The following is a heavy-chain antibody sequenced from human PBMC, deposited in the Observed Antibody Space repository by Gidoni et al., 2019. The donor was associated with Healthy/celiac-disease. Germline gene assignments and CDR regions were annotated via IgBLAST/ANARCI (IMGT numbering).Heavy chain of an antibody. CDR3: ARDREYYYDSLDAFDI. Sequence: QVQLQESGPGLMKPSQTLSLTCTVSGGSIISGGYYWSWIRQHPGKGLEWIGYIYYSGSTYYNPSLKSRVTISVDTSKNQFSLKLSSVTAADTAVYYCARDREYYYDSLDAFDIWGQGTMVTVSS. CDR2: IYYSGST. J-gene: IGHJ3*02. D-gene: IGHD3-22*01. V-gene: IGHV4-31*03. CDR1: GGSIISGGYY.